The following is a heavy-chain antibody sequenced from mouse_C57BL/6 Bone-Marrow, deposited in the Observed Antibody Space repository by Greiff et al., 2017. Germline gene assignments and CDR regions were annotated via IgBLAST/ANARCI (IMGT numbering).Heavy chain of an antibody. CDR3: AVSGPPAMDY. Sequence: VQLQQSGPELVKPGASVKISCKASGYSFTSYYIHWVKQRPGQGLEWIGWIYPGSGNTKYNEKFKGKATLTADTTSSNAYMQLSSLTSEDSAVYYCAVSGPPAMDYWGQGTSVTVSS. D-gene: IGHD3-2*02. V-gene: IGHV1-66*01. CDR2: IYPGSGNT. CDR1: GYSFTSYY. J-gene: IGHJ4*01.